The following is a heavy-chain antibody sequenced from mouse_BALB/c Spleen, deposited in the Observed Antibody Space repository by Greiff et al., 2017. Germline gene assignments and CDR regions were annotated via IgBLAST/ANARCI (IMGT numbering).Heavy chain of an antibody. J-gene: IGHJ4*01. CDR3: AGYDYDGGSAMDY. Sequence: VHLVESGPGLVAPSQSLSITCTVSGFSLTSYGVHWVRQPPGKGLEWLGVIWAGGSTNYNSALMSRLSISKDNSKSQVFLKMNSLQTDDTAMYYCAGYDYDGGSAMDYWGQGTSVTVSS. CDR2: IWAGGST. CDR1: GFSLTSYG. D-gene: IGHD2-4*01. V-gene: IGHV2-9*02.